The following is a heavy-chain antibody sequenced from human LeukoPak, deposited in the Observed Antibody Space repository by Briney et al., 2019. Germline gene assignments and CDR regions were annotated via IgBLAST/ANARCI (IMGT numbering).Heavy chain of an antibody. D-gene: IGHD2-2*01. CDR2: IYYSGST. CDR3: ARVSLYCSSTSCPDYYYYMGV. CDR1: GGSISSYY. J-gene: IGHJ6*03. Sequence: SETLSLTCTVSGGSISSYYWSWIRQPPGKGLEWIGYIYYSGSTNYNPSLKSRVTISVDTSKNQFSLKLGSVTAADTAVYYCARVSLYCSSTSCPDYYYYMGVWGKGTTVTVSS. V-gene: IGHV4-59*01.